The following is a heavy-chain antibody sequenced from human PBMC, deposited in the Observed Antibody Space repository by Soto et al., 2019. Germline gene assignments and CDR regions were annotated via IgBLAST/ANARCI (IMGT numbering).Heavy chain of an antibody. Sequence: SETLSLTCTVSGGSISSGGYYWSWIRQHPGKGLEWIGYIYYSGSTYYNPSLKSRVTISVDTSKNQFSLKLSSVTAADTAVYYCARGHLPYYFDYWGQGTLVTVSS. CDR2: IYYSGST. CDR3: ARGHLPYYFDY. V-gene: IGHV4-31*03. CDR1: GGSISSGGYY. D-gene: IGHD2-2*01. J-gene: IGHJ4*02.